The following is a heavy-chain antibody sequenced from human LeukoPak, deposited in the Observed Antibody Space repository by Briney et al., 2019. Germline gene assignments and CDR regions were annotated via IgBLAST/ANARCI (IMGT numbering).Heavy chain of an antibody. CDR1: GFTFSSYC. Sequence: PGGSLRLSCAASGFTFSSYCMNWVRQAPGKGLEWVSSISSSSSYIYYADSVKGRFTISRDNAKNSLYLQMNSLRAEDTAVYYCAKDGYYYGSGSYYKGWFGPWGQGTLVTVSS. D-gene: IGHD3-10*01. J-gene: IGHJ5*02. CDR3: AKDGYYYGSGSYYKGWFGP. V-gene: IGHV3-21*04. CDR2: ISSSSSYI.